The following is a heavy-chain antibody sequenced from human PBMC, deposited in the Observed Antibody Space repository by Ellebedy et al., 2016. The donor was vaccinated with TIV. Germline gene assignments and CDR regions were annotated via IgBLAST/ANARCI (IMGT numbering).Heavy chain of an antibody. D-gene: IGHD2/OR15-2a*01. CDR2: ISYSGKHE. CDR1: GFAFSTFA. Sequence: GGSLRLSCAASGFAFSTFAMHWVRQAPGKGLEWMAVISYSGKHEYIADSVRGRFSISRDNSKNTIYLQMNSLKPEDTAVYYCARGDSTAGRAASNIWGQGTMVTVST. J-gene: IGHJ3*02. V-gene: IGHV3-30*04. CDR3: ARGDSTAGRAASNI.